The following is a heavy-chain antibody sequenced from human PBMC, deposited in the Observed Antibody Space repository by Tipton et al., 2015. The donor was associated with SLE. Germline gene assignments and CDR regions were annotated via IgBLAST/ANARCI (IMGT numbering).Heavy chain of an antibody. CDR2: IYYSGST. CDR1: GGSISGYY. J-gene: IGHJ3*02. CDR3: ARSHRITIFGVVTPDAFDI. V-gene: IGHV4-31*11. D-gene: IGHD3-3*01. Sequence: TLSLTCAVSGGSISGYYWSWIRQHPGKGLEWIGYIYYSGSTYYNPSLKGRVTISVDTSKNQFSLKLSSVTAADTAVYYCARSHRITIFGVVTPDAFDIWGQETMVTVSS.